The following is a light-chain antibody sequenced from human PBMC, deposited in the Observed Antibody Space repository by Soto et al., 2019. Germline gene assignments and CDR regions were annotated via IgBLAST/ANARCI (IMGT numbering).Light chain of an antibody. CDR1: SSDVGKYNY. J-gene: IGLJ2*01. Sequence: QSALTQPASVSGSPGQSITISCTGTSSDVGKYNYVSWYQQHPAKAPKLMIFEVSNRPSGVSNRFSGSKSGNTASLTISGLQDEDEAEYYCSSYTGSSINTVVFGGGTQLTVL. V-gene: IGLV2-14*01. CDR3: SSYTGSSINTVV. CDR2: EVS.